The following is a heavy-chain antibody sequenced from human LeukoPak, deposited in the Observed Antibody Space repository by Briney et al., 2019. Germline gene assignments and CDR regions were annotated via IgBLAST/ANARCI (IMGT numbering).Heavy chain of an antibody. Sequence: GGSLRLSCAASGFTFSSYSMNWVRQAPGKGLEWVSYISSSSSTIYYADSVKGRFTISRDNAKNSLYLQMNSLRDEDTAVYYCARDPYGSGGVRNYYYHGMDVWGQGTTVTLSS. D-gene: IGHD3-10*01. V-gene: IGHV3-48*02. CDR3: ARDPYGSGGVRNYYYHGMDV. CDR1: GFTFSSYS. J-gene: IGHJ6*02. CDR2: ISSSSSTI.